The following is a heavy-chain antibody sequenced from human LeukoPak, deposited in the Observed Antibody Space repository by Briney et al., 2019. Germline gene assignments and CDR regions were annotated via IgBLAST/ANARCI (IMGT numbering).Heavy chain of an antibody. V-gene: IGHV5-51*01. D-gene: IGHD6-19*01. J-gene: IGHJ4*02. Sequence: GEPLKIPWKGFGYTFTTNSIAWVGQMHGKGLEWMGVVYPGTSDGRYRPSFQAQVTISADNSLCAAYLQWSSLKASDSAMYYCARLGGYSTGWYIQYWGQGTLVTVSS. CDR1: GYTFTTNS. CDR2: VYPGTSDG. CDR3: ARLGGYSTGWYIQY.